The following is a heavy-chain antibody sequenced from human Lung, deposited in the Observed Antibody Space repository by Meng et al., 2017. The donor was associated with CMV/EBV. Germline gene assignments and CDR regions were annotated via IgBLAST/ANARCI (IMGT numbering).Heavy chain of an antibody. CDR3: ARQYSSAYYSDY. J-gene: IGHJ4*02. Sequence: SQTLSLTXGIYGGSLSGYYWSWIRQTPGKGLEWIGEIRHSGDTTNYNPSLKSRVTISIDTSKKQFSLKLSAVTAADTAVYYCARQYSSAYYSDYWGQGNLVTGSS. V-gene: IGHV4-34*01. CDR1: GGSLSGYY. CDR2: IRHSGDTT. D-gene: IGHD6-6*01.